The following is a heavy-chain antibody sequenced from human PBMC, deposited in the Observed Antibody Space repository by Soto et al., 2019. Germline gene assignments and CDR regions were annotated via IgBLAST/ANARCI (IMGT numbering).Heavy chain of an antibody. CDR1: GFTFSSYG. CDR3: AKEVVPAAMPVGFNWFDP. D-gene: IGHD2-2*01. V-gene: IGHV3-30*18. Sequence: GGSLRLSCAASGFTFSSYGMHWVRQAPGKGLEWVAVISYDGSNKYYADSVKGRFTISRDNSKNTLYLQMNSLRAEDTAVYYCAKEVVPAAMPVGFNWFDPWGQGTLVTVSS. CDR2: ISYDGSNK. J-gene: IGHJ5*02.